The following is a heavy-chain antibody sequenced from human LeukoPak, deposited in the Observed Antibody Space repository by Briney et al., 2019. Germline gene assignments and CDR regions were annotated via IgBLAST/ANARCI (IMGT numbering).Heavy chain of an antibody. CDR2: IYSGGFT. CDR1: GFTISNNY. D-gene: IGHD6-19*01. Sequence: GGSLRLSCAASGFTISNNYIRWLRQAPGKGLEWVSHIYSGGFTQFAGSVRGRFTMSRDSSKNTLYLQMNSLRTEDTAVYYCARGMKYSTGWYYMDVWGKGTTVTISS. J-gene: IGHJ6*03. V-gene: IGHV3-66*01. CDR3: ARGMKYSTGWYYMDV.